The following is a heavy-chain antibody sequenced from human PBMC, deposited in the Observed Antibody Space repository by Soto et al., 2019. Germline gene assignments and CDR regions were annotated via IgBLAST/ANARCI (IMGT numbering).Heavy chain of an antibody. Sequence: GRLRRSGSASGFTFSSYAMSWVRQAPGKGLEWVSAISGSGGSTYFADSVKGRFTISRDNSKNTLYLQMNSLRAEDTAVYYCARGLGRAYYDSSSYFHLDYWGQGTLVTVYS. CDR2: ISGSGGST. D-gene: IGHD3-22*01. V-gene: IGHV3-23*01. CDR1: GFTFSSYA. CDR3: ARGLGRAYYDSSSYFHLDY. J-gene: IGHJ4*02.